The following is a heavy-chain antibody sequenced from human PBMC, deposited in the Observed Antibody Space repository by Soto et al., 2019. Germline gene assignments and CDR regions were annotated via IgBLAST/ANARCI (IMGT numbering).Heavy chain of an antibody. CDR3: ARGGIAVAGTDY. J-gene: IGHJ4*02. D-gene: IGHD6-19*01. CDR1: GGSFSVYY. V-gene: IGHV4-34*01. CDR2: INHSGST. Sequence: PSETLSLTCAVYGGSFSVYYWSWIRQPPGKGLEWIGEINHSGSTNYNPSLKSRVTISVDTSKNQFSLKLSSVTAAGTAVYYCARGGIAVAGTDYWGQGTLVTVSS.